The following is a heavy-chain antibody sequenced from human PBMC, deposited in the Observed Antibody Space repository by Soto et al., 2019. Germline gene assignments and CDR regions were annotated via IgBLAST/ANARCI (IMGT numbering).Heavy chain of an antibody. J-gene: IGHJ4*02. CDR2: INHSGST. CDR3: AGKAAAGTDY. D-gene: IGHD6-13*01. Sequence: SETLSLTCAVYGGSFSGYYWSWIRQPPGKGLEWIGEINHSGSTNYNPSLKSPVTISVDTSKNQFSLKLSSVTAADTAVYYCAGKAAAGTDYWGQGTLVTVSS. V-gene: IGHV4-34*01. CDR1: GGSFSGYY.